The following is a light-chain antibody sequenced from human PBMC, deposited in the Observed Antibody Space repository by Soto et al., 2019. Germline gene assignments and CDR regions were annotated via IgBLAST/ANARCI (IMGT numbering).Light chain of an antibody. Sequence: QSALTQPASVSGSPGQSITTSCTGTSSDVGGYNSVSWYQQHPGKAPKLMISEVSNRPSGVSNRFSGYKSGNTASLTISGLQAEDEADYYCSSYTTSSTLLYVFGTGTKLTVL. J-gene: IGLJ1*01. CDR1: SSDVGGYNS. CDR2: EVS. V-gene: IGLV2-14*01. CDR3: SSYTTSSTLLYV.